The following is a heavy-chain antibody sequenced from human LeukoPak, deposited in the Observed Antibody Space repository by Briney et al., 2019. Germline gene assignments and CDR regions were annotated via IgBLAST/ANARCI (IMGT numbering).Heavy chain of an antibody. D-gene: IGHD2-8*02. CDR2: IYCSGST. CDR3: ARHGSTGDTDY. V-gene: IGHV4-59*01. J-gene: IGHJ4*02. Sequence: PSETLSLTCTVSGGSISSYYWSWIRQPPGKGLEWIGNIYCSGSTNYNPSLKSRVTISVDTSKNQFSLKLSSVTAADTAVYYCARHGSTGDTDYWGQGTLVTVSS. CDR1: GGSISSYY.